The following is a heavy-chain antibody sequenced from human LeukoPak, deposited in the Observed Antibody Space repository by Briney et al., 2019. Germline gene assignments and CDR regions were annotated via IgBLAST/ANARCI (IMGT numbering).Heavy chain of an antibody. Sequence: PGRSLRLSCAASGFTFSSYGMHWVRQAPGKGLGWVAVISYDGSNKDYADSVKGRFTISRDNAKNSLYLQMNSLRAEDTAVYYCARASDSGYDSDYWGQGTLVTVSS. D-gene: IGHD5-12*01. CDR3: ARASDSGYDSDY. J-gene: IGHJ4*02. V-gene: IGHV3-30*03. CDR1: GFTFSSYG. CDR2: ISYDGSNK.